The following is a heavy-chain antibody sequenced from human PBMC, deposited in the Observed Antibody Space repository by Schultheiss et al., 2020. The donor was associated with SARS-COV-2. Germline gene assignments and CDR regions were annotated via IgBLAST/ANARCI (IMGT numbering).Heavy chain of an antibody. CDR2: IYWNDDK. J-gene: IGHJ4*02. CDR3: AHRRYGDPPAY. Sequence: SGPTLVKPTQTLTLTCTFSGFSLSTSGVGVGWIRQPPGKALEWLALIYWNDDKRYSPSLKSRLTITKDTSKNQAVLTMTNMDPVDTATYYCAHRRYGDPPAYWGQGTLVTVSS. D-gene: IGHD4-17*01. CDR1: GFSLSTSGVG. V-gene: IGHV2-5*01.